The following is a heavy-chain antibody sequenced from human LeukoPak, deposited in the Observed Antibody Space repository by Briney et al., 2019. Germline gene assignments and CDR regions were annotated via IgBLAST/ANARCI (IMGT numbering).Heavy chain of an antibody. D-gene: IGHD6-6*01. Sequence: GGSLRLSCAASGFTFSSYSMHWVRRAPGKGLEWVAVIWYDGSNKYYADSVKGRFTISRDNSKNTLYLQMNSLRAEDTAVYYCARDSRIAARPISYLDYWGQGTLVTVSS. CDR2: IWYDGSNK. V-gene: IGHV3-33*01. CDR1: GFTFSSYS. J-gene: IGHJ4*02. CDR3: ARDSRIAARPISYLDY.